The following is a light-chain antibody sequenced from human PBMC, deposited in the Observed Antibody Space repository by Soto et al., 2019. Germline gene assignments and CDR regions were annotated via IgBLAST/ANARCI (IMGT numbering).Light chain of an antibody. Sequence: EIVLTQSPGTLSLSPGERATISCRASQNVGRNYLAWFHQRPGQAPRLLIFGASMRATCTADRSSGSGSGTDLTLTITRLEPDDFAVYYCQQYAYSPLTFGAGTKVEFK. V-gene: IGKV3-20*01. CDR3: QQYAYSPLT. CDR1: QNVGRNY. J-gene: IGKJ4*01. CDR2: GAS.